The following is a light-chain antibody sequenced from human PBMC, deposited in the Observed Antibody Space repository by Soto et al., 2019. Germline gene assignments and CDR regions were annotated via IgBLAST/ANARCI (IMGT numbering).Light chain of an antibody. Sequence: NLLTQYPDTLSLSSGERATLFCRASEIINSGYLAWYQQKPGRAPRLLIYGASKRATGIPDRFSGIESGTDFTLTINSMEPEDSAVDYCQQYGRSPPFGQGTRLEIK. CDR2: GAS. J-gene: IGKJ5*01. CDR1: EIINSGY. V-gene: IGKV3-20*01. CDR3: QQYGRSPP.